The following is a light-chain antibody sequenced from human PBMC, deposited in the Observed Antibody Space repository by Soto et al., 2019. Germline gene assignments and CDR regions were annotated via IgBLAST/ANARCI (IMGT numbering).Light chain of an antibody. CDR1: SSDIGGSNY. V-gene: IGLV2-14*01. J-gene: IGLJ1*01. Sequence: QSVLRQPASGAGSPGGSISIARTGTSSDIGGSNYVSWYQQHPGKAPTLVISEVINRASGVSDRFSGAKSGSTPSLTISGLQAQHEADYYCSSYTSSTTLIFGSGTTVTVL. CDR2: EVI. CDR3: SSYTSSTTLI.